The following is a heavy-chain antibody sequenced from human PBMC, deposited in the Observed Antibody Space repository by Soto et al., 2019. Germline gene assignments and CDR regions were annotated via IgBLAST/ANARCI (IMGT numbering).Heavy chain of an antibody. CDR3: ARVGDTFDI. CDR1: GFTFSSDA. Sequence: EVQLLESGGGLMQSGGSLRLSCEASGFTFSSDAMSWVRQPPGKGLEWVSAISGSSSTIYYADSVKGRFTISRDNSRSTVFLQMNSLRVEDTAVYFCARVGDTFDIWGQGTMVTVSS. CDR2: ISGSSSTI. V-gene: IGHV3-23*01. D-gene: IGHD2-15*01. J-gene: IGHJ3*02.